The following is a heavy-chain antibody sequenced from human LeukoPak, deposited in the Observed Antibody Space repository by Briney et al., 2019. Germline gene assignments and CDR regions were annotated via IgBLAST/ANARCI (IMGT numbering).Heavy chain of an antibody. CDR2: ISVYNGNT. Sequence: APVKVSCKASGYTFTSYGISWVRQAPGQGLEWMGWISVYNGNTNYAQKLQGRVTMTTDTSTSTAYMELRSLRSDDTAVYFCAKSRSYGLDVWGQGTTVTVSS. CDR1: GYTFTSYG. V-gene: IGHV1-18*01. CDR3: AKSRSYGLDV. J-gene: IGHJ6*02.